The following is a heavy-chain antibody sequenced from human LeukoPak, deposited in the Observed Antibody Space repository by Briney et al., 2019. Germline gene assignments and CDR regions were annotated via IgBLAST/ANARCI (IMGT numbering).Heavy chain of an antibody. CDR3: ARRLAASDAFDI. CDR1: GGSFSTYY. V-gene: IGHV4-59*08. J-gene: IGHJ3*02. Sequence: PSETLSLTCTVSGGSFSTYYWSWFRQPLGKGLEWIAYIYYSGSTNYNPSLQSRVTISVDTSKNQFSLKLNSVTAADTAVYYCARRLAASDAFDIWGQGTMVTVSS. D-gene: IGHD2-21*01. CDR2: IYYSGST.